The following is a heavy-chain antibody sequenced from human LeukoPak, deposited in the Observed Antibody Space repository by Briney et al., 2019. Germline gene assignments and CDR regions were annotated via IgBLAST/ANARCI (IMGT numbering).Heavy chain of an antibody. CDR2: ISGSGGST. CDR3: TKGGSGWLFDY. CDR1: GFTFSSYA. Sequence: GGSLRLSCAASGFTFSSYAMSWVRQAPGKGLEWVSGISGSGGSTYYADSVKGRFTISRDNSKNTLYLQMNSLRAEDTAVYYCTKGGSGWLFDYWGQGTLVTVSS. D-gene: IGHD6-19*01. V-gene: IGHV3-23*01. J-gene: IGHJ4*02.